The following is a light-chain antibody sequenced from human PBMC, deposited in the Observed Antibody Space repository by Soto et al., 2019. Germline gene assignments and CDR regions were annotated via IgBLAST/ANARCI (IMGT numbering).Light chain of an antibody. J-gene: IGLJ3*02. CDR1: KSDIGVYDF. V-gene: IGLV2-8*01. CDR3: SSYTSSSTLL. CDR2: EVV. Sequence: QSALTQPPSASGSPGQSVTISCTGTKSDIGVYDFVSWYQHHPGKAPRLIIYEVVQRPSGVPDRFSGSKSGNTASLTVSGLQAEDEADYYCSSYTSSSTLLFGGGTKVTVL.